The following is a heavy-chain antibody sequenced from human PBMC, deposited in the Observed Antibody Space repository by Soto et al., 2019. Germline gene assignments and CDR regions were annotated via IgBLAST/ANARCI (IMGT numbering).Heavy chain of an antibody. CDR1: GGSISSSNW. D-gene: IGHD6-19*01. V-gene: IGHV4-4*02. CDR3: ARDRGEQWLAPNTFDY. CDR2: IYHSGST. J-gene: IGHJ4*02. Sequence: SETLSLTCAVSGGSISSSNWWSWVRQPPGKGLEWIGEIYHSGSTNYNPSLKSRVTISVDKSKNQFSLKLSSVTAADTAVYYCARDRGEQWLAPNTFDYWGQGTLVTVSS.